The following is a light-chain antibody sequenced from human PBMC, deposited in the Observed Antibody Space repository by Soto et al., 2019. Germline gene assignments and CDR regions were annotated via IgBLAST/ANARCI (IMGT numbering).Light chain of an antibody. Sequence: QSVLTQPASVSGSPGQSITISCTGTSSDAGGYNLVSWYQQYPDKAPKLMIFDVNTRPSGVSNRFSGSKSGNTASLTFSGLQAEDEADYYCSSYKSSSTLPYVFGTGTKLTVL. J-gene: IGLJ1*01. V-gene: IGLV2-14*01. CDR3: SSYKSSSTLPYV. CDR2: DVN. CDR1: SSDAGGYNL.